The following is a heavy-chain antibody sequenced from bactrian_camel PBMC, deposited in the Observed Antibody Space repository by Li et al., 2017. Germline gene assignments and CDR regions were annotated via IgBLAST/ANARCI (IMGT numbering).Heavy chain of an antibody. Sequence: HVQLVESGGGLVQPGGSLRLSCAASGYTYSADCLGWFRQAPGKEREGVAVIDSDGNAAYADSVKGRFTISKDNAKNTVYLQMNSLKVEDTAMYYCAATEKTRAYGLVVLAADQYNYWGQGTQVTVS. CDR3: AATEKTRAYGLVVLAADQYNY. V-gene: IGHV3S53*01. J-gene: IGHJ4*01. D-gene: IGHD5*01. CDR1: GYTYSADC. CDR2: IDSDGNA.